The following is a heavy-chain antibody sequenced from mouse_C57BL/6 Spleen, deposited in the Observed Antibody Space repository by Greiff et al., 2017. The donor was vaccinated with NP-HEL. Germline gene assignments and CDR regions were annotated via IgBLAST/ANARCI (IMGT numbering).Heavy chain of an antibody. CDR2: IDPSDSYT. CDR1: GYTFTSYW. D-gene: IGHD2-2*01. V-gene: IGHV1-69*01. J-gene: IGHJ2*01. Sequence: QVQLQQSGAELVMPGASVKLSCKASGYTFTSYWMHWVKQRPGQGLEWIGEIDPSDSYTNYNQKFKGKATLTVDKSSSTAYMQLSSLTSEDSAVYCGARSMDTSYFAYWGQGTPLTVSS. CDR3: ARSMDTSYFAY.